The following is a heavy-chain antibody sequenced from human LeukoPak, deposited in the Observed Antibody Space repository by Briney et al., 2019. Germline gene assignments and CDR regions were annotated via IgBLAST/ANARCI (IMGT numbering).Heavy chain of an antibody. CDR3: ARGGTGAFDY. CDR1: GFPFTSGFTFSDYY. J-gene: IGHJ4*02. V-gene: IGHV3-11*06. CDR2: ISSTSAYT. D-gene: IGHD2-8*02. Sequence: PGGSLRLSCAASGFPFTSGFTFSDYYMSWIRQAPGKGLEWVSYISSTSAYTSYADSVKGRFTISRDNANNSLFLQMNGLGAEDTAIYYCARGGTGAFDYWGQGTLVTVSS.